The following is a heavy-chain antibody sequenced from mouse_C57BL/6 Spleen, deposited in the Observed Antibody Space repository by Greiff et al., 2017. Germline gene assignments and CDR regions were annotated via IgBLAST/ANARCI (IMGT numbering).Heavy chain of an antibody. J-gene: IGHJ2*01. V-gene: IGHV1-82*01. Sequence: QVQLQQSGPELVKPGASVKISCKASGYALSSSWMNWVKQRHGKGLEWIGRIYPGDGDTNYNGKFKGKATLTADKSSSTAYMQLSSLTSEDSAVYFCARLGTGEDFDYWGQGTTLTVSS. CDR1: GYALSSSW. CDR3: ARLGTGEDFDY. D-gene: IGHD4-1*01. CDR2: IYPGDGDT.